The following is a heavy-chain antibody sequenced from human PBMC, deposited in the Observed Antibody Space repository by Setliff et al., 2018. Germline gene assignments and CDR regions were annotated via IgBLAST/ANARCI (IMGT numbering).Heavy chain of an antibody. Sequence: SVKVSCKASGGTFSSYAISWVRQAPGQGLEWMGRIIPIFGTANYSQKFQGRVTITADKSTSTAYMELSSLRSEDTAVYYCARELPRTIFGVVIDYWGQGTLVTVSS. CDR1: GGTFSSYA. J-gene: IGHJ4*02. CDR2: IIPIFGTA. CDR3: ARELPRTIFGVVIDY. D-gene: IGHD3-3*01. V-gene: IGHV1-69*06.